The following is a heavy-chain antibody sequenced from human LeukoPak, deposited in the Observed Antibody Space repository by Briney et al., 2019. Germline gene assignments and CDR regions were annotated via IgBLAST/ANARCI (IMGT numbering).Heavy chain of an antibody. CDR1: GFTFSSYA. V-gene: IGHV3-23*01. CDR2: MSGSGGST. Sequence: GGSLRLSCAASGFTFSSYAMSWVRQAPGKGLEWVSSMSGSGGSTYYADSVKGRFTISRVDSKNTLYLQMNSLRAEDTAVYYCARVRYGELDVWGQGTTVTVSS. CDR3: ARVRYGELDV. D-gene: IGHD4-17*01. J-gene: IGHJ6*02.